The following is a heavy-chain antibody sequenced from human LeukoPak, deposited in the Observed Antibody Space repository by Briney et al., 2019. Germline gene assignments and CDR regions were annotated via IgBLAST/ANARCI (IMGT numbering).Heavy chain of an antibody. CDR2: IKQDGSEK. V-gene: IGHV3-7*01. D-gene: IGHD3-10*01. CDR3: ARRAYGSGSYYNVFDY. J-gene: IGHJ4*02. Sequence: GGSLRLSWAASGFTFSSYWMSWVRQAPGKGLEWVANIKQDGSEKYYVDSVKGRFTISRDNAKNSLYLQMNSLRAEDTAVYYCARRAYGSGSYYNVFDYWGQGTLVTVSS. CDR1: GFTFSSYW.